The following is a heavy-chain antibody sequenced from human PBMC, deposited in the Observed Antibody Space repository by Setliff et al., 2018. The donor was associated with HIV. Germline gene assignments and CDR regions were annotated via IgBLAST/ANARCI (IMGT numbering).Heavy chain of an antibody. CDR1: GGSIRSDSQY. V-gene: IGHV4-61*09. D-gene: IGHD6-6*01. J-gene: IGHJ5*02. CDR3: ARGSRSSTALYWFDP. CDR2: IYTSGST. Sequence: SSETLSLTCSVSGGSIRSDSQYWTWFRQPAGKGLEWIGHIYTSGSTNYNPSLKSRVTISVDTSKNQFSLKLSSVTAADTAVFYCARGSRSSTALYWFDPWGQGTLVTVSS.